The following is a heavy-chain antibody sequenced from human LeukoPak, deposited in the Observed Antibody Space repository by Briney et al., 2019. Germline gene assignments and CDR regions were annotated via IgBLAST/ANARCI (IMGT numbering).Heavy chain of an antibody. J-gene: IGHJ4*02. CDR1: GFTFRSYA. Sequence: QTGGSLRLSCAASGFTFRSYAMSWVHQTPEKGLEWVSGISGSGGSTYYADSVKGRFTISRDNSKNTLYLQVHSLRAEDTGLYYCARVDYGDYVGYFDSWGQGTLVTVSS. CDR2: ISGSGGST. D-gene: IGHD4-17*01. V-gene: IGHV3-23*01. CDR3: ARVDYGDYVGYFDS.